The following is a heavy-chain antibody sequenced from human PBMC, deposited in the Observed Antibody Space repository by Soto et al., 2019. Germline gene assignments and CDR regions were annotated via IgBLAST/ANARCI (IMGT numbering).Heavy chain of an antibody. CDR1: GGSVSSDTHY. J-gene: IGHJ4*02. D-gene: IGHD4-17*01. V-gene: IGHV4-61*01. CDR2: IYSSGST. CDR3: ARVYGTYEPFDY. Sequence: SETLSLTCTVSGGSVSSDTHYWSWIRQPPGKRLEWIGFIYSSGSTNYNPSLKSRVTMSVDTSKNQFSLKLRSVIVADTAVYHCARVYGTYEPFDYWGQGTLVTVSS.